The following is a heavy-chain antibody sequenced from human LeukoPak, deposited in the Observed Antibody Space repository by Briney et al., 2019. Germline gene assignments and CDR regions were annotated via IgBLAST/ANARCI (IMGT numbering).Heavy chain of an antibody. V-gene: IGHV4-34*01. D-gene: IGHD2-2*01. CDR3: ARTLAVVPAERRWFDP. J-gene: IGHJ5*02. CDR2: INHSGST. CDR1: GGSFSGYY. Sequence: SETLSLTCAVYGGSFSGYYWNWIRQPPGKGLEWIGEINHSGSTNYSPSLKSRVTISVDTSKNQFSLKLSSVTAADTAVYYCARTLAVVPAERRWFDPWGQGTLVTVSS.